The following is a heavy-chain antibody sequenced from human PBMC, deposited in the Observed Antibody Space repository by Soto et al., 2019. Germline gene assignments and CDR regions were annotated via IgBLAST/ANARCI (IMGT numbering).Heavy chain of an antibody. CDR1: GYTFTTYW. CDR2: IYPDDSDT. V-gene: IGHV5-51*01. J-gene: IGHJ4*02. Sequence: GASLPISCQASGYTFTTYWVGWVRQMPGKGLEWMGIIYPDDSDTRYSPSFQGHVTISADKSISTAYLQWSSLKASDSATYYCASRDKLDGYVHLDYWGQGTQVTVSS. CDR3: ASRDKLDGYVHLDY. D-gene: IGHD5-18*01.